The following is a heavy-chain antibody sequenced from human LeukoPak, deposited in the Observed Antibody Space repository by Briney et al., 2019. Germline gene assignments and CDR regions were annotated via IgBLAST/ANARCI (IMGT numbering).Heavy chain of an antibody. CDR1: GFTFSSHW. CDR2: INRDGSST. Sequence: GGSLRLSCAASGFTFSSHWMHWVRQAPGKGLVWVSHINRDGSSTSYADSVKGRFTISRDNSKNTLYLQMNSLRAEDTAVYYCAKDEVQWQVPNYFDYWGQGTLVTVSS. V-gene: IGHV3-74*01. CDR3: AKDEVQWQVPNYFDY. J-gene: IGHJ4*02. D-gene: IGHD6-19*01.